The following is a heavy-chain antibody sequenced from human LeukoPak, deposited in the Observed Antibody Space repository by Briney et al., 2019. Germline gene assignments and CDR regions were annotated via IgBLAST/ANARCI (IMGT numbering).Heavy chain of an antibody. CDR3: ARRRLHDSSGYYYGRRAFDI. Sequence: GGSLRLSCAASGFTFSSYSMNWVRQAPGKGLEWVSSISSSSSYIYYADSVKGRFTISRDNAKNSLYLQMNSLRAEDTAVYYCARRRLHDSSGYYYGRRAFDIWGQGTMVTVSS. J-gene: IGHJ3*02. D-gene: IGHD3-22*01. V-gene: IGHV3-21*01. CDR1: GFTFSSYS. CDR2: ISSSSSYI.